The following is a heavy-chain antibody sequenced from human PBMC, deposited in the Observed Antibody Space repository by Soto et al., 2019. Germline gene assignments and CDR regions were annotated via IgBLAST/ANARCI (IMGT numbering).Heavy chain of an antibody. J-gene: IGHJ5*02. CDR2: ISSYNGDT. CDR3: DFVGLDP. CDR1: GETLTRSG. V-gene: IGHV1-18*01. D-gene: IGHD2-21*01. Sequence: GASVKGYWKTGGETLTRSGISWVRQAPGEGPEWMGWISSYNGDTNYAQTFQGRVTMTTDTSTSTAYMELRSLRSDDTAVYYCDFVGLDP.